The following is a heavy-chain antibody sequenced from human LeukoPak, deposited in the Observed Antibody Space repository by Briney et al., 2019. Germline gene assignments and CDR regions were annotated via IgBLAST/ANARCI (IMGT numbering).Heavy chain of an antibody. CDR3: ATPYCSGISCLDVFNM. CDR2: KDYRGSA. CDR1: GVSVRDGRYY. V-gene: IGHV4-31*11. J-gene: IGHJ3*02. Sequence: SDTLSLTRDLSGVSVRDGRYYWTWIRQLPGKGLEWIAYKDYRGSAKYNPSLKSRLTISVDTSKNQFSLQLSSVTAADTAAYYCATPYCSGISCLDVFNMWGQGTRVTVSS. D-gene: IGHD2-2*01.